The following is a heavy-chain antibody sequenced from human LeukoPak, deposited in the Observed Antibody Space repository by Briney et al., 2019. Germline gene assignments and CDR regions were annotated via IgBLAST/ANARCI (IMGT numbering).Heavy chain of an antibody. CDR1: GGSIGSLSFTAFS. Sequence: SETLSLTCTVSGGSIGSLSFTAFSWGWVRQPPGKGLEWIGGINYSGGTYYNPSLRSRVPISVGTSKTHLSLKLRSVTAADTAVYYFLRFGSANYYNSFDYWGEGTLVTVSS. J-gene: IGHJ4*02. CDR3: LRFGSANYYNSFDY. V-gene: IGHV4-39*02. CDR2: INYSGGT. D-gene: IGHD3-10*01.